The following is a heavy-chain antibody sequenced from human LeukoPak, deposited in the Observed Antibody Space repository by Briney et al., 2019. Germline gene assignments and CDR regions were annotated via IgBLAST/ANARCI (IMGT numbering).Heavy chain of an antibody. Sequence: SETLSLTCTVSGGSISSYYWSWVRQPPGKGLEWIGYVSYSGSTGYNPSLKSRVIISIDTSKNQFSLRLSSVTAADTAVYYCARENDRYGRIDYWGQGTLVTVSS. J-gene: IGHJ4*02. CDR1: GGSISSYY. V-gene: IGHV4-59*01. CDR2: VSYSGST. D-gene: IGHD5-18*01. CDR3: ARENDRYGRIDY.